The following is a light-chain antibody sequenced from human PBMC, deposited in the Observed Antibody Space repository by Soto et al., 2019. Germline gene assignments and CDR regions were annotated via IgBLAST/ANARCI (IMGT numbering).Light chain of an antibody. J-gene: IGLJ2*01. CDR1: SGHSSYA. CDR3: QTWGTGIHVV. V-gene: IGLV4-69*01. Sequence: QHVLTQSPSASASLGASVKLTCTLSSGHSSYAIAWHQQQPEKGPRYLIKLDSDGSHTKGDAIPDRFSGSSSGAERYLTISSLQSEEEADYYCQTWGTGIHVVFGGGTKLTVL. CDR2: LDSDGSH.